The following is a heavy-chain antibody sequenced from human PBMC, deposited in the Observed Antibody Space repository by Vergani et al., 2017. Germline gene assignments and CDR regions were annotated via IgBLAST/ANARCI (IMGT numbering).Heavy chain of an antibody. D-gene: IGHD3-22*01. V-gene: IGHV4-30-4*08. CDR3: ARVPYYDSSGYRYFDY. Sequence: GGSISSGDYYWSWIRQPPGKGLEWIGYIYYSGSTYYNPSLKSRVTISVDTSQNQFSLKLSSVTAADTAVYYCARVPYYDSSGYRYFDYWGQGTLVTVSS. J-gene: IGHJ4*02. CDR1: GGSISSGDYY. CDR2: IYYSGST.